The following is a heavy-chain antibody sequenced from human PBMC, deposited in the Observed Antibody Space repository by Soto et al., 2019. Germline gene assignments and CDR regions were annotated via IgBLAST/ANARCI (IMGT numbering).Heavy chain of an antibody. CDR2: IYWDDDK. D-gene: IGHD1-26*01. J-gene: IGHJ2*01. Sequence: QITLNESGPTLVKPTQTLTLTCTFSGFSLGTYGVGVGWIRQPPGKALEWLALIYWDDDKRYSPSLKSRLTITKATSKSQVFLTLTNMDPVDTATYYCAHRGGGIVDWYFDLWGRGTPVIVSS. CDR1: GFSLGTYGVG. V-gene: IGHV2-5*02. CDR3: AHRGGGIVDWYFDL.